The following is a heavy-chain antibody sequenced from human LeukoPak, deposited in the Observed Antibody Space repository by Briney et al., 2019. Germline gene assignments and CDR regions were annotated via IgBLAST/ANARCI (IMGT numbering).Heavy chain of an antibody. J-gene: IGHJ1*01. Sequence: GGSLRLSCAASGFTFSSYSVNWVRQAPGKGLEWVSSISSSSSYIYYADSVKGRFTISRDNAKNSLYLQMNSLRAEDTAVYYCARRGYSYGQEYFQHWGQGTLVTVSS. CDR2: ISSSSSYI. D-gene: IGHD5-18*01. CDR1: GFTFSSYS. CDR3: ARRGYSYGQEYFQH. V-gene: IGHV3-21*01.